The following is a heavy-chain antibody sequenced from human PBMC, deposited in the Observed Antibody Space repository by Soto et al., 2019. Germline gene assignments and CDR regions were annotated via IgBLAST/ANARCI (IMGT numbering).Heavy chain of an antibody. CDR3: AKATWLQFAPYLDH. D-gene: IGHD4-4*01. V-gene: IGHV3-23*01. CDR1: GFTFSSYA. Sequence: EVQLLESGGGFVQPGGTLRLSCAASGFTFSSYAMTWVRQAPGKGLEWVSAIGGTGDQIFYADSVRGRFTISRDNSKNTLYLQMNSLRAEDTAVYSCAKATWLQFAPYLDHWGQGTLVTVSS. CDR2: IGGTGDQI. J-gene: IGHJ4*02.